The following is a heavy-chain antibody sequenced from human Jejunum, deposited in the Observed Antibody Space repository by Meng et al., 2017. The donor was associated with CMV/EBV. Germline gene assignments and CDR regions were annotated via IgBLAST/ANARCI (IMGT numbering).Heavy chain of an antibody. V-gene: IGHV3-53*01. J-gene: IGHJ4*02. Sequence: SSAASGFTVCGHYMSWVRQAPGEGLEWVSVIFGGGTTNYADSVKGRFTISRDDSKNTLFLQMNSLRAEDTAMYYCARGPKSAEYWGQGTLVTVSS. CDR3: ARGPKSAEY. CDR1: GFTVCGHY. CDR2: IFGGGTT.